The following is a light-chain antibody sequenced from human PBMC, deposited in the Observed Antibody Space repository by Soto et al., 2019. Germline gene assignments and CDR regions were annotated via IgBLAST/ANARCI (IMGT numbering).Light chain of an antibody. CDR1: QSVSSN. J-gene: IGKJ5*01. CDR3: QKYNNWPPIT. Sequence: EIVMTQSPATLSVSPGERATLSCRASQSVSSNLAWYQQKPGQAPRLLIYGASTRATGIPARFSGSGSGTEFTLTLRSLQSEDFAVYYCQKYNNWPPITFGQGTRLEIK. V-gene: IGKV3-15*01. CDR2: GAS.